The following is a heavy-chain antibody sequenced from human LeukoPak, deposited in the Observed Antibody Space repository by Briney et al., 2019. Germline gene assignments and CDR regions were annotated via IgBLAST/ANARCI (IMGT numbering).Heavy chain of an antibody. CDR3: AREVTMVRGVIREVYFDY. Sequence: SETLSLTCAVFGGSFSGYYWSWIRQPPGKGLEWIGEINHSGSTNYNPSLKRRVTISVDTSKNQFSLKLSSVTAADTAVYYCAREVTMVRGVIREVYFDYWGQGTLVTVSS. D-gene: IGHD3-10*01. J-gene: IGHJ4*02. V-gene: IGHV4-34*01. CDR2: INHSGST. CDR1: GGSFSGYY.